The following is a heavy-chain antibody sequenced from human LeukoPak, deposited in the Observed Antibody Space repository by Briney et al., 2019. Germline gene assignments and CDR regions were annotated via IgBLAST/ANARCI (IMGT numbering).Heavy chain of an antibody. J-gene: IGHJ4*02. Sequence: SETLSLTCAVYDGSFSGYYWSWIRQPPGKGLEWIGGINHSGSANYNASLKSRVTISVDTAKNQFSLKLRSVTAADTAVYYCARAGRGLRGPLAYWGKGTLFTASP. CDR3: ARAGRGLRGPLAY. D-gene: IGHD4-17*01. CDR1: DGSFSGYY. V-gene: IGHV4-34*01. CDR2: INHSGSA.